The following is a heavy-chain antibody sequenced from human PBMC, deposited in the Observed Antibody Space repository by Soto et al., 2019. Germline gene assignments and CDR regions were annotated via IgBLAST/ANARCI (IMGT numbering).Heavy chain of an antibody. CDR3: ERVGYYDSSGYFDY. D-gene: IGHD3-22*01. CDR1: GFTFSSYC. Sequence: QVQLVESGGGVVQPGRSLRLSCAASGFTFSSYCMHWVRQAPGKGLEWVGVIWYDGSNKYYADSVKGRFTISRDNSKNTLYLQMNSLRAEDTAVYYCERVGYYDSSGYFDYWGHGTLVTVSS. J-gene: IGHJ4*01. CDR2: IWYDGSNK. V-gene: IGHV3-33*01.